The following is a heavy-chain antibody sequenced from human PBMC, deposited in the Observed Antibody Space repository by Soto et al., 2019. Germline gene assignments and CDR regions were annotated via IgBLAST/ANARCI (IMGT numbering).Heavy chain of an antibody. Sequence: QVHLQESGPGLVKPSETLSLTCTVSGGSISNHYWSWIRQSPEKGLEWIGYIHYSGSPTNYNPSLQSRVTISVDMSKNQFSLKLNSVTAADTAVYYCARGGWSLAYWGRGTLVTVSS. CDR3: ARGGWSLAY. CDR2: IHYSGSPT. D-gene: IGHD6-19*01. J-gene: IGHJ4*02. CDR1: GGSISNHY. V-gene: IGHV4-59*11.